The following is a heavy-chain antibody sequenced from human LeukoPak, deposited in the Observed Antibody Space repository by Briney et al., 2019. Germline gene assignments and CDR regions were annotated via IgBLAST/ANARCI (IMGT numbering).Heavy chain of an antibody. J-gene: IGHJ5*02. CDR2: ISAYNGNT. D-gene: IGHD3-10*01. Sequence: ASVKVSCKASGYTFNSYGISWVRQAPGQGLECMGWISAYNGNTNYAQKLQGRVTMTTDTSTSTAYMELRSLRSDDTAVYYCARAKYAATMVRGVIRGSNWFDPWGQGTLVTVSS. CDR3: ARAKYAATMVRGVIRGSNWFDP. CDR1: GYTFNSYG. V-gene: IGHV1-18*01.